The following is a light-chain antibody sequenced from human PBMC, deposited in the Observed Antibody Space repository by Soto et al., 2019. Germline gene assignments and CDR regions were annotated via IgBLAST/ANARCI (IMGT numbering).Light chain of an antibody. V-gene: IGKV1-39*01. CDR1: QSISTY. CDR3: QQSYITPGT. J-gene: IGKJ1*01. CDR2: AAS. Sequence: DIQMTQSPSSLSASVGDRVTITCRASQSISTYLNWYQQKPGKAPKLLIYAASTLQSGVPSRFSGSGSGTDFSLTIDSLQPEDSATYCCQQSYITPGTFSQGTRVEIK.